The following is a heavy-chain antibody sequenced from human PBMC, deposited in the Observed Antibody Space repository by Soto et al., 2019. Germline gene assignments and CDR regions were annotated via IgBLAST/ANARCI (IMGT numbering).Heavy chain of an antibody. CDR3: ARGCSSGYSYAQNDAFGI. CDR1: GGSISSYY. CDR2: IYYSGST. J-gene: IGHJ3*02. Sequence: SETLSLTCTVSGGSISSYYWSWIRQPPGKGLEWIGYIYYSGSTNYNPSLKSRVTISVDTSKNQFSLKLSSVTAADTAVYYCARGCSSGYSYAQNDAFGIWGQGTMVTVSS. D-gene: IGHD5-18*01. V-gene: IGHV4-59*01.